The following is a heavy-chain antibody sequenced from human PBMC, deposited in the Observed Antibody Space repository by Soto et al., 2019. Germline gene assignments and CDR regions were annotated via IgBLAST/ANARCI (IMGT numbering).Heavy chain of an antibody. D-gene: IGHD3-22*01. CDR3: AKDLYYDTPGWFDP. CDR2: ISANGGSI. J-gene: IGHJ5*02. V-gene: IGHV3-23*01. Sequence: EAQLLASGGGLVQPGGSLRLSCVGSGFTFRDHAMRWVRQAPGRGLEWVSAISANGGSIQHADSVKGRFSVSRDNAKNTVYLQMDNLRTEDSAVYYCAKDLYYDTPGWFDPLGQGSRVIVSS. CDR1: GFTFRDHA.